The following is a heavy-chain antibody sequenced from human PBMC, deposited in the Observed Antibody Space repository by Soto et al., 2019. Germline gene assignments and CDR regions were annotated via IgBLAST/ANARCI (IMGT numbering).Heavy chain of an antibody. Sequence: ASVKVSGKASGYTFTGYYMHWVRQAPGQGLEWMGWINPNSGGTNYAQKFQGRVTMTRDTSISTAYMELSRLRSDDTAVYYCARDQRGIAVAGVDYWGQGTLVTVSS. D-gene: IGHD6-19*01. J-gene: IGHJ4*02. CDR2: INPNSGGT. CDR1: GYTFTGYY. CDR3: ARDQRGIAVAGVDY. V-gene: IGHV1-2*02.